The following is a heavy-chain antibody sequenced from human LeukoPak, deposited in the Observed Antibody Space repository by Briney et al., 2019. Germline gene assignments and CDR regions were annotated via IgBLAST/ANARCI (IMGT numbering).Heavy chain of an antibody. CDR2: IYYSGST. V-gene: IGHV4-31*03. CDR1: GGSISSGGYY. D-gene: IGHD3-16*01. CDR3: ARDSEGGWFDP. J-gene: IGHJ5*02. Sequence: PSQTLSLTCTVSGGSISSGGYYWSWFRQHQGKGLEWIGYIYYSGSTYYNPSLKSRVTISVDTSNNQFSLKLSSVTAADTAVYYCARDSEGGWFDPWGQGTLVTVSS.